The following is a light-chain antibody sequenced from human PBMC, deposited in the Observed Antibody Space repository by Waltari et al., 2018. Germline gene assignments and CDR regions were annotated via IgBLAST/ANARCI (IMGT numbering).Light chain of an antibody. Sequence: ELVLTQSPGTLSLSPGEGATLSCRTSQTIRTTYLAWYQQKPGQAPTLLIYGTFSRATGIPDRFTGSGSGTDFSLTISSLEPEDFATYDCQQYDISPLTFGGGTKVEIK. V-gene: IGKV3-20*01. J-gene: IGKJ4*02. CDR3: QQYDISPLT. CDR2: GTF. CDR1: QTIRTTY.